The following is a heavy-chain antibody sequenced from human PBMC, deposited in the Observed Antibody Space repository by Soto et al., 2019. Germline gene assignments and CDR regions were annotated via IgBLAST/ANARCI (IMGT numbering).Heavy chain of an antibody. V-gene: IGHV3-21*01. Sequence: GGSLRLSCAASGFTFSSYSMNWVRQAPGKGLEWVSSISSSSSYIYYADSVKGRFTISRDNAKNSLYLQMNSLRAEDTAVYYCARHVITMVRGYYYYYGMDVWGQGTTVTVSS. CDR1: GFTFSSYS. J-gene: IGHJ6*02. CDR3: ARHVITMVRGYYYYYGMDV. D-gene: IGHD3-10*01. CDR2: ISSSSSYI.